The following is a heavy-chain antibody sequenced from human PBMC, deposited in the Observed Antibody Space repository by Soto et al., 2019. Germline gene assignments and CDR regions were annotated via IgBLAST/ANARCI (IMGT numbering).Heavy chain of an antibody. CDR2: IYYSGYT. Sequence: QVQLQESGPGRVKPSETLSLTCTASGGSSSPYYWSWIRQPPGEGMEWLGYIYYSGYTNYNPSLKSRLTISVDTSKNQFSLRLSSVTAADTAVYFCARLIRDASGSYRLDYWGRGTLVTVSS. J-gene: IGHJ4*02. CDR1: GGSSSPYY. V-gene: IGHV4-59*08. D-gene: IGHD3-10*01. CDR3: ARLIRDASGSYRLDY.